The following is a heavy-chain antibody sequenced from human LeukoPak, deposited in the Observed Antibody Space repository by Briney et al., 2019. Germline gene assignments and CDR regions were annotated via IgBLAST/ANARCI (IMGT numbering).Heavy chain of an antibody. CDR3: ARDSGYSYADDY. CDR2: ITYSSGTI. Sequence: GGSLRLSCAASGFTFSSYAMQWVRQAPGKGLEWVSYITYSSGTIFYADSVKGRFTISRDNAKDSLYLQMSSLRDEDTAVYYCARDSGYSYADDYWGQGTLVTVSS. CDR1: GFTFSSYA. D-gene: IGHD5-18*01. J-gene: IGHJ4*02. V-gene: IGHV3-48*02.